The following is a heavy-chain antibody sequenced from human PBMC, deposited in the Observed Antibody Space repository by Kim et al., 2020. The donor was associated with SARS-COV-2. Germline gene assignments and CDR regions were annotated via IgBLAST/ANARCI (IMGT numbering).Heavy chain of an antibody. CDR1: GYTFTSYG. CDR3: ARHLTQQLVYTFDAFDI. J-gene: IGHJ3*02. D-gene: IGHD6-13*01. CDR2: ISAYNGNT. Sequence: ASVKVSCKASGYTFTSYGISWVRQAPGQGLEWMGWISAYNGNTNYAQKLQGRVTMTTDTSTSTAYMELRSLRSDDTAVYYCARHLTQQLVYTFDAFDIWGQGTMVTVSS. V-gene: IGHV1-18*01.